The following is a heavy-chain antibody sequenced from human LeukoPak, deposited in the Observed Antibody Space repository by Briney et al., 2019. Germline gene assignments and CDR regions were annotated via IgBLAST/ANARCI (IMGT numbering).Heavy chain of an antibody. CDR3: ARQESRNYYYEGLDY. D-gene: IGHD3-22*01. Sequence: GGSLRLSCAASGFTFSSYGMHWIRQAPGKGLEWVAVISYDGSNKYYADSLKGRFTIDRDNSKNTVYLQMNSLRPDDTAIYFCARQESRNYYYEGLDYWGQGNLVTVSS. J-gene: IGHJ4*02. V-gene: IGHV3-30*03. CDR1: GFTFSSYG. CDR2: ISYDGSNK.